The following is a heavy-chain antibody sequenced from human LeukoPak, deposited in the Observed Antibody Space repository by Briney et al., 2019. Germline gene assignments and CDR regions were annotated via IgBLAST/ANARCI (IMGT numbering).Heavy chain of an antibody. CDR2: IKQDGSEK. Sequence: PGGSLRLSCAASGFTFSSYWMSWVRQAPGKGLEWVANIKQDGSEKYYVDSVKGRFTISRDNAKNSLYLQMNSLRAEDTAVYYCAREGSGYNSVAFDYWGQGTLVTVSS. V-gene: IGHV3-7*01. D-gene: IGHD5-24*01. CDR3: AREGSGYNSVAFDY. J-gene: IGHJ4*02. CDR1: GFTFSSYW.